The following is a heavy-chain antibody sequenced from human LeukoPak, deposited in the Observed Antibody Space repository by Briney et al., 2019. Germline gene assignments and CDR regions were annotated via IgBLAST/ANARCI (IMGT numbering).Heavy chain of an antibody. V-gene: IGHV3-53*01. J-gene: IGHJ4*02. Sequence: PGGSLRLSCAASGFTVNICYMRWVPQAPGKGLEGGSVIYSGGSTNYADSVKGRFTISRDNSKNTLYLQMNSLRAEDTAVYYCARDTRRDGYNYGYWGQGTLVTVSS. D-gene: IGHD5-24*01. CDR1: GFTVNICY. CDR2: IYSGGST. CDR3: ARDTRRDGYNYGY.